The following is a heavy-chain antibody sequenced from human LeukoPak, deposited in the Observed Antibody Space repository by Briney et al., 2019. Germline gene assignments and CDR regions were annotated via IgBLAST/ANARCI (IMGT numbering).Heavy chain of an antibody. J-gene: IGHJ3*02. CDR1: GGTFSSYA. CDR2: IIPIFGTA. CDR3: ARVKGITMVRGVNGPYAFDI. D-gene: IGHD3-10*01. V-gene: IGHV1-69*06. Sequence: ASVKVSCKASGGTFSSYAISWVRQAPGQGLEWMGGIIPIFGTANYAQKFQGRVTITADKSTSTAYMELSSLRSEDTAVYYCARVKGITMVRGVNGPYAFDIWGQGTMVTVSS.